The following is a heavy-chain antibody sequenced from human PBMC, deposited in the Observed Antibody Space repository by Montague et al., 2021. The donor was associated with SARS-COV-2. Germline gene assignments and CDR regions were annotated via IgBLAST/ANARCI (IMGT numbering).Heavy chain of an antibody. V-gene: IGHV2-70*11. CDR3: ARMRRRGGSVLECPFDL. D-gene: IGHD1-26*01. J-gene: IGHJ3*01. CDR1: GFSLTTSGMS. CDR2: LDWDDDT. Sequence: PALVKPTQTLTLTCTFSGFSLTTSGMSVTWIRQPSGKALEWLARLDWDDDTYYRTSLETRPTLSKDTSKNQVALTMTNVDPADTGTYFCARMRRRGGSVLECPFDLWGQGTFVTVSS.